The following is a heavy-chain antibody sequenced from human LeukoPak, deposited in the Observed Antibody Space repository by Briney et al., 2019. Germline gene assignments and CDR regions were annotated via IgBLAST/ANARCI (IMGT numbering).Heavy chain of an antibody. CDR1: GFSFSTYA. CDR2: ISASGGST. J-gene: IGHJ4*02. CDR3: AKDLRGGVSYYFDY. V-gene: IGHV3-23*01. Sequence: PGGSLRLSCAASGFSFSTYALSWVRQAPGKGLEWVSAISASGGSTFYGDSVKGRFTISRDNSKNTLYLQMNSVRAEDTAIYYCAKDLRGGVSYYFDYWGQGTLVTVSS. D-gene: IGHD2-8*01.